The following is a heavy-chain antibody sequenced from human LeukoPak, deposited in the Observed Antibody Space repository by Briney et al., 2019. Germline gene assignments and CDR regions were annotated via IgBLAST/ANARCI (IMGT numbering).Heavy chain of an antibody. D-gene: IGHD1-26*01. CDR3: ARHGPIGPERGYFDH. J-gene: IGHJ4*02. CDR1: GGSISGYY. Sequence: KPSETLSLTCSVSGGSISGYYWTWTRQSPERGLEWIAYLHENGDTNYNPSLKSRVTISADMSKMQFSLKLSSVTASDAAVYYCARHGPIGPERGYFDHWGQGTLVTVSS. V-gene: IGHV4-59*08. CDR2: LHENGDT.